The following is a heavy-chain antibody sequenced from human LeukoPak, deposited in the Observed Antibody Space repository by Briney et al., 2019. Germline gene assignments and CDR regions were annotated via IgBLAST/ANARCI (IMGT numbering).Heavy chain of an antibody. CDR3: VRRLRGWSSGFDY. D-gene: IGHD6-19*01. CDR2: VGSNGDST. V-gene: IGHV3-64D*06. Sequence: GGSLRLSCSASGFSFSTYAMHWGRQAPGKGLEYVSAVGSNGDSTYYADSVKGRFTISRDNSQNTLYLQMSSLRGDDTAVYYCVRRLRGWSSGFDYWGQGILVTVSS. J-gene: IGHJ4*02. CDR1: GFSFSTYA.